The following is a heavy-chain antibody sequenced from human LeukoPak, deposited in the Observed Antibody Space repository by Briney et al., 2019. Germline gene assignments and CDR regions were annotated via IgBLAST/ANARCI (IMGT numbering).Heavy chain of an antibody. V-gene: IGHV4-34*01. D-gene: IGHD6-19*01. CDR1: GFTFNTYW. Sequence: GSLRLSCEAPGFTFNTYWMSWIRQPPGKGLEWIGEINHSGSTNYNPSLKSRVTISVDTSKNQFSLKLSSVTAADTAVYYCASFVAGGDYWGQGTLVTVSS. CDR2: INHSGST. J-gene: IGHJ4*02. CDR3: ASFVAGGDY.